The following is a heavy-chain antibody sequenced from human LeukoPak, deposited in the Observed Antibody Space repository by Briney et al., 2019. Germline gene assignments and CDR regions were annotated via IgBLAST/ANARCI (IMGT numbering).Heavy chain of an antibody. CDR2: ISSNGGST. CDR3: ASTSGGI. V-gene: IGHV3-64*01. J-gene: IGHJ3*02. Sequence: GGSLRLSCAASGFTFSSYAMHWVRQAPGKGLEYVSAISSNGGSTYYANSVKGRFTISRDNSKNTLYLQMGSLRAEDMAVYYCASTSGGIWGQGTMVTVSS. CDR1: GFTFSSYA. D-gene: IGHD1-26*01.